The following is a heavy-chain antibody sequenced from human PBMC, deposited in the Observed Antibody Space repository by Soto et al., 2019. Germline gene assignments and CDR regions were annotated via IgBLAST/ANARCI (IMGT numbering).Heavy chain of an antibody. V-gene: IGHV3-33*01. D-gene: IGHD6-13*01. CDR1: GFTFSSYG. CDR2: IWYDGSNK. J-gene: IGHJ6*03. CDR3: ARGQEIAASGIAWAPPASPYYYYMDV. Sequence: GGSLRLSCAASGFTFSSYGMHWVRQAPGKGLEWVAVIWYDGSNKYYADSVKGRFTISRDNSKNTLYLQMNSLRAEDTAVYYCARGQEIAASGIAWAPPASPYYYYMDVWGKGTTVTVSS.